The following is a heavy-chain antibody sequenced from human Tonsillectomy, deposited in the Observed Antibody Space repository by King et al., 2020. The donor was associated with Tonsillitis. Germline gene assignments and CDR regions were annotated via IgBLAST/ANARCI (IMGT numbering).Heavy chain of an antibody. CDR1: GFTFDDYA. CDR2: ISWNSGTI. J-gene: IGHJ6*03. V-gene: IGHV3-9*01. D-gene: IGHD5/OR15-5a*01. CDR3: AKDRGALSYYFYYMDV. Sequence: VQLVEYGGGLVQPGRSLRLSCAASGFTFDDYAMHWVRQAPGKGLEWVSGISWNSGTIGYADSVKGRFTISRDNTKNSLYLQMNSLRPEDTALYYCAKDRGALSYYFYYMDVWGKGTTVTVSS.